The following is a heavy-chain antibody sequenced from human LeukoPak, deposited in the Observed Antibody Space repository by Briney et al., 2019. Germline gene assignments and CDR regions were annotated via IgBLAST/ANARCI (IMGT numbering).Heavy chain of an antibody. CDR3: ARAGQYSYGQIDY. D-gene: IGHD5-18*01. J-gene: IGHJ4*02. Sequence: GASVKVPCKASGYTFTSYDINGVRQATGQGLEGRGWMNPNRGNTGYAQKFQGRVTITRNTSIRTAYMELSSLRSEDTAVYYCARAGQYSYGQIDYWGQGTLVTVSS. CDR1: GYTFTSYD. V-gene: IGHV1-8*03. CDR2: MNPNRGNT.